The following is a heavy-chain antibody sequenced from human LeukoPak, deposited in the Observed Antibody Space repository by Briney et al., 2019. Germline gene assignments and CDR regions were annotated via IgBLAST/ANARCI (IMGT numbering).Heavy chain of an antibody. CDR3: AREYSSSWLYYYYGMDV. J-gene: IGHJ6*02. Sequence: SETLSLTCTVSGGSISSGSYYWSWIRQPAGKGLEWIGRIYTSGSTNYNPSLKSRVTISVDTSKNQFSLKLSSVTAADTAVYYSAREYSSSWLYYYYGMDVWGQGTTVTVSS. CDR2: IYTSGST. D-gene: IGHD6-13*01. CDR1: GGSISSGSYY. V-gene: IGHV4-61*02.